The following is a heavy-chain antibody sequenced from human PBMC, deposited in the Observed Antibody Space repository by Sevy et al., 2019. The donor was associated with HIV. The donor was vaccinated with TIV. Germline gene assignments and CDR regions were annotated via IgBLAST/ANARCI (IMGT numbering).Heavy chain of an antibody. CDR2: ISRSGTTR. V-gene: IGHV3-48*02. CDR1: GFTFSDYS. CDR3: ARDDTASYLPVS. Sequence: GGSLRLSCAASGFTFSDYSLNWVRQAPGKGLEWVSYISRSGTTRHYADSVRGRFTISRDDAKNSLYPQMSSLRDEDTAVYYCARDDTASYLPVSWGQGTLVTVS. J-gene: IGHJ4*02. D-gene: IGHD3-10*01.